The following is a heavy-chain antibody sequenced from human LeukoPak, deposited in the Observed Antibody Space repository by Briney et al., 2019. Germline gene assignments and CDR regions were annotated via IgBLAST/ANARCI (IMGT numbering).Heavy chain of an antibody. CDR3: ARLNDFWEDY. Sequence: PSETLSLTCAVSGYSISSYYYWGWIRQPPGKGLEWIGSIYHSGTTYYNPSLKSRVTISVDTSKNQFSLKLTSVTAADTAVYYCARLNDFWEDYWGQGTLVTVSS. CDR2: IYHSGTT. CDR1: GYSISSYYY. J-gene: IGHJ4*02. V-gene: IGHV4-38-2*01. D-gene: IGHD3-3*01.